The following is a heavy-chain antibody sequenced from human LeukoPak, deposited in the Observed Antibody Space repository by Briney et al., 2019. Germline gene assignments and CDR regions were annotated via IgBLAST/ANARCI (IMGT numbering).Heavy chain of an antibody. Sequence: SETLSLTCTVSGGSISSGGYFWNWIRQLPGKGLEWIGYIYSSGSTYNPSLKSRVIISLDTSKDQFSLKLNSVTAADTAVYYCARGGKKTAMVTSWGQGTLVTVSS. CDR1: GGSISSGGYF. CDR3: ARGGKKTAMVTS. CDR2: IYSSGST. V-gene: IGHV4-31*03. D-gene: IGHD5-18*01. J-gene: IGHJ4*02.